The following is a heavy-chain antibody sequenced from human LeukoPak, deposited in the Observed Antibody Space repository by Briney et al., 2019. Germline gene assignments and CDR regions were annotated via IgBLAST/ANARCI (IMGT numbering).Heavy chain of an antibody. V-gene: IGHV4-34*01. J-gene: IGHJ4*02. CDR3: AREGLRNVHNPLGY. CDR2: IKEREKT. D-gene: IGHD5-24*01. CDR1: GGSISSYY. Sequence: PSETLSLTCTVSGGSISSYYWSWIRQPPGKGLEWIGEIKEREKTNYNPSLKSRVTISIDTSKNQFSLKLSSVTAADTAVYYCAREGLRNVHNPLGYWGQGTLVTVSP.